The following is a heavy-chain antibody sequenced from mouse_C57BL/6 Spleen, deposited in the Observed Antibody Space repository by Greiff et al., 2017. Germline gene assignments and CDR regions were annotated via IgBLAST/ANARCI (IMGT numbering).Heavy chain of an antibody. J-gene: IGHJ3*01. Sequence: EVMLLESGAGLVKPGGSLKLSCAASGFTFSSYAMSWVRQTPEKRLEWVAYISSGGDYIYYADTVKGRFTISRDNARNTLYLQLSSLKSEDTAMYYCTRERIPAYWGQGTLVTVSA. V-gene: IGHV5-9-1*02. CDR2: ISSGGDYI. CDR1: GFTFSSYA. CDR3: TRERIPAY.